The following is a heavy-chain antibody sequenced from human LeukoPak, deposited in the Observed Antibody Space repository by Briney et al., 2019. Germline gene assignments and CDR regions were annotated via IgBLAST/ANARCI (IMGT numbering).Heavy chain of an antibody. V-gene: IGHV4-34*01. Sequence: SETLSLTCAVYGGSFSGYYWSWIRQPPGKGLEWIGEINHSGSTNYNPSLKSRATISVDTSKNQFSLKLSSVTAADTAVYYCARHTNSDAFDIWGQGTMVTVSS. CDR2: INHSGST. D-gene: IGHD4-4*01. CDR3: ARHTNSDAFDI. J-gene: IGHJ3*02. CDR1: GGSFSGYY.